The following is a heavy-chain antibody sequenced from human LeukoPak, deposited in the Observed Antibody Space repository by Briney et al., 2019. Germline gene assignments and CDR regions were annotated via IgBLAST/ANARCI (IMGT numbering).Heavy chain of an antibody. Sequence: GASVKVSCKACGYTFTSYGISWVRQAPGQGLEWMGWISAYNGNTNYAQKLQGRVTMTTDTSTSTAYMELRSLRSDDTAVYYCARSRVSVGYYYMDVWGKGTTVTVSS. D-gene: IGHD3-22*01. CDR3: ARSRVSVGYYYMDV. CDR1: GYTFTSYG. J-gene: IGHJ6*03. CDR2: ISAYNGNT. V-gene: IGHV1-18*04.